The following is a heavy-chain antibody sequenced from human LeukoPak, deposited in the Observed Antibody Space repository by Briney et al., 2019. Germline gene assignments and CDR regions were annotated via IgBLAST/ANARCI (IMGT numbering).Heavy chain of an antibody. Sequence: SETLSLTCNVSGGSISSSSYYCGWIRQPPGKGLEWIGSIYFSGRTYYNMSLKSRVTISIDTSKNQFSLKVNSVTAADTAVYYCARDKIAGDSSGYYDYWGQGTLVTVSS. D-gene: IGHD3-22*01. V-gene: IGHV4-39*07. J-gene: IGHJ4*02. CDR1: GGSISSSSYY. CDR3: ARDKIAGDSSGYYDY. CDR2: IYFSGRT.